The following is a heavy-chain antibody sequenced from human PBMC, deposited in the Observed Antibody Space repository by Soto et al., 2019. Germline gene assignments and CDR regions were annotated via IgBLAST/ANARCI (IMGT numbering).Heavy chain of an antibody. CDR1: GDSVSSNSAT. CDR3: ARVGAGQIRGPTYRDY. Sequence: PSQTLSLTCAISGDSVSSNSATWNWIRQSPSRGLEWLGRTYHRSKWYNDYAVSVKSRISINPDTSKNQFSLQLNSVTPEDSAVYYCARVGAGQIRGPTYRDYWGQGTLVTVSS. D-gene: IGHD1-26*01. V-gene: IGHV6-1*01. J-gene: IGHJ4*02. CDR2: TYHRSKWYN.